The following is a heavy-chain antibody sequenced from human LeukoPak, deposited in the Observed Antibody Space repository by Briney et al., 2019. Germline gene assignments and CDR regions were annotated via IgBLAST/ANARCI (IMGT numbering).Heavy chain of an antibody. J-gene: IGHJ4*02. V-gene: IGHV3-23*01. CDR3: ARGGPAAGRFDY. Sequence: GGTLRLSCVASGFSFSSYGMSWVRQTPGKGLEWVSGISGTGATTYYADSVKGRFTISRDNSKNTLYLQMNSLRAEDTAVYYCARGGPAAGRFDYWGQGTLVTVSS. D-gene: IGHD6-13*01. CDR2: ISGTGATT. CDR1: GFSFSSYG.